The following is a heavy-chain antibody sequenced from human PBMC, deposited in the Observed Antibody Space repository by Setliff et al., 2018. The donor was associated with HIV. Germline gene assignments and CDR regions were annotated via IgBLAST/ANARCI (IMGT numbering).Heavy chain of an antibody. CDR1: GDLINNHT. Sequence: SETLSLTCTVSGDLINNHTWNWFRQSPEKGREWLGNIHYSGTSNYNSALKSRLVISLDTSKKQFSLHYNSVTAADTAVYYCARSSIRGYYDTSPAMAFDIWGQGTMVTVSS. V-gene: IGHV4-59*08. J-gene: IGHJ3*02. CDR3: ARSSIRGYYDTSPAMAFDI. CDR2: IHYSGTS. D-gene: IGHD3-22*01.